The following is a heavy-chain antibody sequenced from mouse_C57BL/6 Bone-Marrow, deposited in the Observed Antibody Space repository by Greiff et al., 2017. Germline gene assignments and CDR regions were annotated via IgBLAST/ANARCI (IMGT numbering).Heavy chain of an antibody. Sequence: EVQLVASGGGLVQPKGSLKLSCAASGFTFNTYAMHWVRQAPGKGFEWVARLRSKSINYATYYADSVKDRFTISRDDSQSMLYLQMNNLKTEDTAMYYCVRDEGTAMDYWGQGTSVTVSS. CDR1: GFTFNTYA. J-gene: IGHJ4*01. V-gene: IGHV10-3*01. CDR2: LRSKSINYAT. D-gene: IGHD3-3*01. CDR3: VRDEGTAMDY.